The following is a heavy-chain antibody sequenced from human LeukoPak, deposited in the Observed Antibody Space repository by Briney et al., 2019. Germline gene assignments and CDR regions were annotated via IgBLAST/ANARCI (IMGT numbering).Heavy chain of an antibody. V-gene: IGHV5-51*01. CDR2: FYPRGSDN. J-gene: IGHJ4*02. D-gene: IGHD1-7*01. CDR1: GYIFTSYW. CDR3: ARVGTKFDY. Sequence: GESLKISRKGPGYIFTSYWIGWVRQLPGKGLEWMGIFYPRGSDNRYRPPFQGQVTISADKPSSTAYLQWSSLKASDAAMYCCARVGTKFDYWGQGTLVTVSS.